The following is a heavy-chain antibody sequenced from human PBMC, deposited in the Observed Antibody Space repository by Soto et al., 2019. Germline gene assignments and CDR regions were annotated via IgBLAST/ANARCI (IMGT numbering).Heavy chain of an antibody. CDR2: ISGTGGGT. Sequence: GGSLRLSCAASGFTFSSYAMSWVRRAPGKGLEWVSTISGTGGGTYYADFVKGRFTISTDKSRNTLYLQMNGLRVEDTAVYYCARLNPIEYRRPSSLWRDPVVTFGESDSWGQGTLVTVSS. J-gene: IGHJ4*02. V-gene: IGHV3-23*01. CDR3: ARLNPIEYRRPSSLWRDPVVTFGESDS. CDR1: GFTFSSYA. D-gene: IGHD2-21*02.